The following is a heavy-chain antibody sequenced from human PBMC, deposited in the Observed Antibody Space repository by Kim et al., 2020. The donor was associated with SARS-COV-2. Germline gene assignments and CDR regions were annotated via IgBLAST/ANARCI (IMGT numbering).Heavy chain of an antibody. CDR1: GFTFSSYA. V-gene: IGHV3-23*01. CDR3: AKGGTLTFGVVIIGDYYYYMDV. D-gene: IGHD3-3*01. CDR2: ISGSGGST. J-gene: IGHJ6*03. Sequence: GGSLRLSCAASGFTFSSYAMSWVRQAPGKGLEWVSAISGSGGSTYYADSVKGRFTISRDNSKNTLYLQMNSLRAEDTAVYYCAKGGTLTFGVVIIGDYYYYMDVWGKGTTVTVSS.